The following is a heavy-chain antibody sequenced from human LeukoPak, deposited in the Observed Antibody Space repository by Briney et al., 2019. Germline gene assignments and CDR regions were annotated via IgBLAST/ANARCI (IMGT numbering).Heavy chain of an antibody. CDR1: GFTFSSYA. D-gene: IGHD2-15*01. J-gene: IGHJ3*02. Sequence: PGGSLRLSCAASGFTFSSYAMSWVRQAPGKGLEWVSAISGSGGGTYYADSVRGRFTISRDNSKNTLYLQMNSLRAEDTAVYYCVTLGDKEDAFDIWGQGTMVTVSS. V-gene: IGHV3-23*01. CDR2: ISGSGGGT. CDR3: VTLGDKEDAFDI.